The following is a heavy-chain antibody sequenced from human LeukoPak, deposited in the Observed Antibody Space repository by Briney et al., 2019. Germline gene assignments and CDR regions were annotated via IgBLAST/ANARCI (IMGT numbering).Heavy chain of an antibody. CDR2: ISYDGSKK. D-gene: IGHD4-17*01. CDR3: AKGTGGSTVTPTDP. CDR1: GFTFSSYG. J-gene: IGHJ5*02. V-gene: IGHV3-30*18. Sequence: GRSLRLSCAASGFTFSSYGMHWVRQAPGKGLEWVAAISYDGSKKYYADSVKGRFTISRDKTKKMLYLQMNSLRSEDTALYYCAKGTGGSTVTPTDPWGQGTLVIVSS.